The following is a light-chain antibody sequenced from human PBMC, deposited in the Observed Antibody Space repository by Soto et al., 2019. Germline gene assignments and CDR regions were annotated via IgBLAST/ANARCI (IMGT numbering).Light chain of an antibody. Sequence: DIVLTQSPAYLSLSPGERVTLSCRASQSVTSYLAWYQQKPGQTPRLLIYDAFNRATGIPDRFDGSGSGTDFTLTISSLEPEDSAVYYCQQRSNWPPEFTFGQGTRVEIK. CDR1: QSVTSY. J-gene: IGKJ2*01. CDR2: DAF. V-gene: IGKV3-11*01. CDR3: QQRSNWPPEFT.